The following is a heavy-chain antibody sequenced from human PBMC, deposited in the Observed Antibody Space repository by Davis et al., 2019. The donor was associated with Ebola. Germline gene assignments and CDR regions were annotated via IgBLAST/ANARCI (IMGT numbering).Heavy chain of an antibody. D-gene: IGHD4-17*01. V-gene: IGHV4-59*01. J-gene: IGHJ6*02. Sequence: MPGGSLRLSCTVSGGSISSYYWSWIRQPPGKGLEWIGYIYYSGSTNYNPSLKSRVTMSVDTSKNQFSLKLSSVTAADTAVYYCARGNYGDYIVLYYYNMDVWGQGTTVTVSS. CDR1: GGSISSYY. CDR2: IYYSGST. CDR3: ARGNYGDYIVLYYYNMDV.